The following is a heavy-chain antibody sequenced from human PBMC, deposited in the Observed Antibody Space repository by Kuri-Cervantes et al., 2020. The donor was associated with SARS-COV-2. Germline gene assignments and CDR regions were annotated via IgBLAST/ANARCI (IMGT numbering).Heavy chain of an antibody. V-gene: IGHV4-59*01. J-gene: IGHJ2*01. CDR1: GDSISSYY. D-gene: IGHD1-26*01. Sequence: SETLSLTCTVSGDSISSYYWSWIRQPPGKGLEWIGYIYYSGSTNYNPSLKSRVTISVDTSKNQFSLKLSSVTAADTAVYYCARDRGVGATTDWYFDLWGRGTLVTVSS. CDR3: ARDRGVGATTDWYFDL. CDR2: IYYSGST.